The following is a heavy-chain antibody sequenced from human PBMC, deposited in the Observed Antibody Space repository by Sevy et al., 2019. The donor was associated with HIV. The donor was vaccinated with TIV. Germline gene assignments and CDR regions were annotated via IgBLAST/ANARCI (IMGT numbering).Heavy chain of an antibody. CDR1: GGPFSGYY. V-gene: IGHV4-34*01. CDR3: ARGGIAATYRYYYYGMDV. Sequence: SETLSLTCAVYGGPFSGYYWSWIRQPPGKGLEWIGEINHSGSTNYNPSLKSRVTISVDTSKNQFSLKLSSVTAADTAVYYCARGGIAATYRYYYYGMDVWGQGTTVTVSS. D-gene: IGHD6-13*01. J-gene: IGHJ6*02. CDR2: INHSGST.